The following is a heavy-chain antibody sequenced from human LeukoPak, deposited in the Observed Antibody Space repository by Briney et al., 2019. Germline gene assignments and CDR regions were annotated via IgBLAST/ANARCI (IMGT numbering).Heavy chain of an antibody. CDR2: INPNSGGT. D-gene: IGHD5-18*01. Sequence: ASVKVSCKASGYTFTGYYMHWVRQAPGQGLEWMGWINPNSGGTNYAQKFQGRVTMTRDTSISTDYMELSRLRSDDTAVYYCATLGDSYGDPFFDYWGQGTLVTVSS. CDR3: ATLGDSYGDPFFDY. V-gene: IGHV1-2*02. CDR1: GYTFTGYY. J-gene: IGHJ4*02.